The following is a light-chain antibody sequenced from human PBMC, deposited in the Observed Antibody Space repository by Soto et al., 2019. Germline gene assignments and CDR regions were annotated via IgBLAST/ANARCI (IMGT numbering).Light chain of an antibody. CDR3: MQVLQIPRA. V-gene: IGKV2-28*01. CDR1: QSLLFRNGYNY. CDR2: LGS. J-gene: IGKJ1*01. Sequence: DILMTQSPLSLPVTPGEPASISCRSNQSLLFRNGYNYLDWYLQKPGQSPQLLVYLGSSRASGVPDRFGGSGSGTDFTLKISRVEAEDVGVYYCMQVLQIPRAFGPGTKVEIK.